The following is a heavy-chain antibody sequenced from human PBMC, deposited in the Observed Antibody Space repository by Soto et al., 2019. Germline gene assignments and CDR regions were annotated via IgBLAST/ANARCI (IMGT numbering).Heavy chain of an antibody. J-gene: IGHJ5*02. CDR2: HYSGGST. D-gene: IGHD1-26*01. CDR3: ARHRHPRGTVGATSPLDP. V-gene: IGHV3-53*01. CDR1: CLSVSCNY. Sequence: GSLRLSFALSCLSVSCNYLHWVRQAPGKGLEWVSVHYSGGSTYYADSVQGRFTISRDKSNNTLYLQMRRVRAEDTAVYFCARHRHPRGTVGATSPLDPWGQGTQVTVSS.